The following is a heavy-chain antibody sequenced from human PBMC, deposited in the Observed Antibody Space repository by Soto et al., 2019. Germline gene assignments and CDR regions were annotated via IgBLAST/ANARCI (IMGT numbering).Heavy chain of an antibody. J-gene: IGHJ4*02. Sequence: GGSLRLSCAASGFTFSSSAMAWVRQAPGKGLEWVSAITASGGSTFYADSVKGRFIIPRDNSKKTMYLQMSSLRGEDTAVYFCVKRGWDGDDDNFDFWNWGQGALVTAPQ. CDR1: GFTFSSSA. CDR2: ITASGGST. V-gene: IGHV3-23*01. D-gene: IGHD3-3*01. CDR3: VKRGWDGDDDNFDFWN.